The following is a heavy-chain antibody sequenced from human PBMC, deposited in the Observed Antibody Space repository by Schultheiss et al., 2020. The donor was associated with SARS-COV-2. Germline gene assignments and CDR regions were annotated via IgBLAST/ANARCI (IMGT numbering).Heavy chain of an antibody. Sequence: GGSLRLSCAASGFTFSSYRMSWVRQAPGKGLEWVSYISSSGSTIYYADSVKGRFTISRDNAKNSLYLQMNSLRAEDTAVYYCARQIIVGATYYYYYGMDVWGQGTTVTVSS. V-gene: IGHV3-48*04. CDR3: ARQIIVGATYYYYYGMDV. D-gene: IGHD1-26*01. J-gene: IGHJ6*02. CDR1: GFTFSSYR. CDR2: ISSSGSTI.